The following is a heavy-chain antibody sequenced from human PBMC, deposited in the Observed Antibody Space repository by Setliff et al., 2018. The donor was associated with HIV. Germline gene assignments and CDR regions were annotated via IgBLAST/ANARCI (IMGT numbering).Heavy chain of an antibody. Sequence: PGGSLRLSCAASGFTFSSYSMNWVRQAPGKGLEWLCTISGRGDVTYYADSVKGRFTISRDNAKNSLYLQMNSLRAEDTAVYYCARVGNYRGYGMDVWGQGTTVTVSS. J-gene: IGHJ6*02. CDR1: GFTFSSYS. CDR2: ISGRGDVT. V-gene: IGHV3-21*01. D-gene: IGHD3-16*02. CDR3: ARVGNYRGYGMDV.